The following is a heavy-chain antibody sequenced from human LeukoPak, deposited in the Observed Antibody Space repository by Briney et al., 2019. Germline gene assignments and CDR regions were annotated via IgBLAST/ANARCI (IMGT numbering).Heavy chain of an antibody. CDR1: GGSISSYY. J-gene: IGHJ5*02. CDR3: ARDGGNDYQRALNLYNWFDP. CDR2: IYTSGST. D-gene: IGHD4-11*01. V-gene: IGHV4-4*07. Sequence: SETLSLTCTVSGGSISSYYWSWIRQPAGKGLEWIGRIYTSGSTNYNPSLKSRVTMSVDTSKNQFSLKLISVTAADTAVYYCARDGGNDYQRALNLYNWFDPWGQGTLVTVSS.